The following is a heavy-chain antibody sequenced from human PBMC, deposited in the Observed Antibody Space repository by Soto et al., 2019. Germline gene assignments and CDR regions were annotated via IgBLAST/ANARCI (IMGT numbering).Heavy chain of an antibody. CDR3: ARLGGVTMLRGVLTALDI. CDR1: GGSVSSYF. CDR2: IFYSGSS. D-gene: IGHD3-10*01. Sequence: PSETLCLTCTVSGGSVSSYFWSWVRQPPGKGLEWIAYIFYSGSSSYSPSLKSRATLSIDTSKNQFSLKLSSVIAADTAVYYCARLGGVTMLRGVLTALDIWGQGPMVTASS. V-gene: IGHV4-59*08. J-gene: IGHJ3*02.